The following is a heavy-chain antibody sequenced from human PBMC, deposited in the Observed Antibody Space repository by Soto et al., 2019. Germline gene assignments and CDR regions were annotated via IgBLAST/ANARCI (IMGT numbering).Heavy chain of an antibody. J-gene: IGHJ4*02. CDR2: IYYSGST. CDR1: GDSISNYF. D-gene: IGHD2-21*02. CDR3: ARVGYCGGDCSCPDY. V-gene: IGHV4-59*01. Sequence: QVQLQESGPGLVKPSETLSLTCTVSGDSISNYFWSWIRQPPGKGLEWIGYIYYSGSTNYNPSLKSRVTISGDTSKNQFSLKLSSVTAADTAVYYCARVGYCGGDCSCPDYWGQGTLVTVSS.